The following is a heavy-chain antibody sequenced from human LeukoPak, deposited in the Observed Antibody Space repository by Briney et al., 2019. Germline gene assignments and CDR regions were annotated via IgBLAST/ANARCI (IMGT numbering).Heavy chain of an antibody. D-gene: IGHD3-3*01. CDR2: IYSSGNT. V-gene: IGHV4-39*07. Sequence: PSETLSLTCSVSGDSISSGRNYWGWIRQSPGKGLEWIASIYSSGNTHSNPSLKSRVSISVDTSKNQVSLRLSSVTAADTAVYYCAREVNYDLDYWGQGTLVTVSS. J-gene: IGHJ4*02. CDR1: GDSISSGRNY. CDR3: AREVNYDLDY.